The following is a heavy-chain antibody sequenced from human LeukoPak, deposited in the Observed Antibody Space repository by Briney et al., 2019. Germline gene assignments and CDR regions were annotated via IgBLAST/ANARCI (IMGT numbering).Heavy chain of an antibody. D-gene: IGHD2-2*01. CDR1: GFTFSSYD. CDR3: ARVPPPGGTSLKRSGYFDY. Sequence: PGGSLRLSCAASGFTFSSYDMHWVRQATGKGLEWVSAIGTAGDPYYPGSVKGRFTISRENAKNSLYLQMNSLRAGDTAVYYCARVPPPGGTSLKRSGYFDYWGQGTLVTVSS. V-gene: IGHV3-13*05. J-gene: IGHJ4*02. CDR2: IGTAGDP.